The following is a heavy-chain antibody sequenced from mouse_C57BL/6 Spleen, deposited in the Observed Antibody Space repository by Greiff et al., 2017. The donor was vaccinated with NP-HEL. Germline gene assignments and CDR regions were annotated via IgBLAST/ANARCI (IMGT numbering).Heavy chain of an antibody. CDR3: TDLSYYCDY. CDR2: IRLKSDNYAT. Sequence: EVMLVESGGGLVQPGGSMKLSCVASGFTFSNYWMNWVRQSPEKGLEWVAQIRLKSDNYATHYAESVKGRFTISRDDSKSSVYLQMNNLRAEDTGIYYCTDLSYYCDYWGQGTTLTVSS. CDR1: GFTFSNYW. V-gene: IGHV6-3*01. D-gene: IGHD6-2*01. J-gene: IGHJ2*01.